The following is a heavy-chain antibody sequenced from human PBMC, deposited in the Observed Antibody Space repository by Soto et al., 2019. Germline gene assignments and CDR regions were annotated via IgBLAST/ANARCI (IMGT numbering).Heavy chain of an antibody. Sequence: GESLKISCKGSGYTFNIYWIAWVRQMPGKGLEWMGVIYPVDSDTRYSPSFQGQVTISVDKSINTAYLQWSSLQASDTAIYYCATQDGDGVFCFVYWGQGSPVTVSS. V-gene: IGHV5-51*01. CDR2: IYPVDSDT. J-gene: IGHJ4*01. D-gene: IGHD4-17*01. CDR3: ATQDGDGVFCFVY. CDR1: GYTFNIYW.